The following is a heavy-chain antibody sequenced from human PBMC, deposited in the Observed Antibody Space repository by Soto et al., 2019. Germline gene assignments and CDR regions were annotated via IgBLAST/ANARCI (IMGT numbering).Heavy chain of an antibody. Sequence: GASVKVSCKASGGTFSSYAISWVRQAPGQGLEWMGGIIPIFGTANYAQKFQGRVTITADKSTSTAYMELSSLRSEDTAVYYCARVPYYDSSGYYQDWGQGTLVTVSS. CDR2: IIPIFGTA. CDR3: ARVPYYDSSGYYQD. J-gene: IGHJ4*02. D-gene: IGHD3-22*01. V-gene: IGHV1-69*06. CDR1: GGTFSSYA.